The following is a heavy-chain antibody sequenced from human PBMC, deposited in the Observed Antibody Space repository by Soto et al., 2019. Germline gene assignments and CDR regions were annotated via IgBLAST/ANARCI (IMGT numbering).Heavy chain of an antibody. D-gene: IGHD3-10*01. CDR1: GFTFSIYG. V-gene: IGHV3-30*18. Sequence: PGGSLRLSCAASGFTFSIYGMQWVRQAPGKGLEWVAVISYDGSNKYYADSVKGRFTISRDNSKNTLYLQMNSLRAEDTAVYYCAKNRGFGELLYPIDYWGQGTLVTVSS. CDR3: AKNRGFGELLYPIDY. CDR2: ISYDGSNK. J-gene: IGHJ4*02.